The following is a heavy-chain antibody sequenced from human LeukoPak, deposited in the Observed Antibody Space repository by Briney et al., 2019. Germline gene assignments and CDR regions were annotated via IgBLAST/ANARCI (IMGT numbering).Heavy chain of an antibody. J-gene: IGHJ4*02. CDR3: ASLAAADYYFDY. D-gene: IGHD6-13*01. V-gene: IGHV1-2*02. Sequence: ASVKVSCKASGYTFTGYYMHWVRQAPGQGLEWMGWINPNSGGTNYAQKFQGRVTMTRDTSISTAYMELSSLRSEDTAVYYCASLAAADYYFDYWGQGTLVTVSS. CDR2: INPNSGGT. CDR1: GYTFTGYY.